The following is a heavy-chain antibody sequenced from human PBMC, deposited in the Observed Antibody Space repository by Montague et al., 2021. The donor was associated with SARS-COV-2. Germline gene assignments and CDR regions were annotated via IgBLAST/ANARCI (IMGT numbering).Heavy chain of an antibody. CDR3: ARGTAYDHVYY. D-gene: IGHD2-8*02. J-gene: IGHJ4*02. V-gene: IGHV4-59*12. CDR2: THYSGTT. Sequence: SETLSLTCTASSGSLSGYYWNWIRQPPGKGLEWIGFTHYSGTTKXNPSLKSRLNMSLGTSKNQFSLTLNSVTAADTAIYYCARGTAYDHVYYWGQGAPVTVAS. CDR1: SGSLSGYY.